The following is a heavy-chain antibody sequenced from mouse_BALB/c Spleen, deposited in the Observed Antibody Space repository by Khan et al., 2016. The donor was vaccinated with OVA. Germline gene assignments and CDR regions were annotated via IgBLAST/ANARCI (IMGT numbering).Heavy chain of an antibody. CDR3: AREIYYDYAYYYAMDY. V-gene: IGHV2-6-7*01. CDR2: IWGDGST. CDR1: GFSLTGYG. D-gene: IGHD2-4*01. Sequence: VELVESGPGLVAPSQSLSITCTVSGFSLTGYGVNWVRQPPGKGLEWLGMIWGDGSTDYNLALKSRLSISKDNSKSQVFLKMNSLHTDDTARYYCAREIYYDYAYYYAMDYWGQGTSVTVSS. J-gene: IGHJ4*01.